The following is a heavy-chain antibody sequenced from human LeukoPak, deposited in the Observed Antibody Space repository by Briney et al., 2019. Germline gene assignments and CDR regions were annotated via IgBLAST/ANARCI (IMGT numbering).Heavy chain of an antibody. Sequence: SETLSLTCTVSGGSISSYYWSWIRQPAGKGLEWIGRIYTSGSTNYNPSLKSRVTMSVDTSKNQFPLKLSSVTAADTAVYYCARAGGRDGYNWNDLDYWGQGTLVTVSS. CDR1: GGSISSYY. D-gene: IGHD1-1*01. V-gene: IGHV4-4*07. CDR3: ARAGGRDGYNWNDLDY. CDR2: IYTSGST. J-gene: IGHJ4*02.